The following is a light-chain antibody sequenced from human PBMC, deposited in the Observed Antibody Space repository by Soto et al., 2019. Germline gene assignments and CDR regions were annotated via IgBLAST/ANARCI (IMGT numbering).Light chain of an antibody. V-gene: IGKV1-39*01. CDR1: QTLNNY. CDR2: AAS. J-gene: IGKJ4*01. CDR3: QQSFSPLLT. Sequence: DIQMTQSPSSVSTSVGDRVTITCRASQTLNNYLTWFQQKPGKAPKVLIYAASTLQSGVPSRFSGSGSGAEFTLTISSLQPEDFATYYCQQSFSPLLTFGGGTKVEIK.